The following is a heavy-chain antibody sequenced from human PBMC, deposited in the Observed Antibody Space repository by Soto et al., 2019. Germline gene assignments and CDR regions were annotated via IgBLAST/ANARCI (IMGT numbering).Heavy chain of an antibody. J-gene: IGHJ4*02. CDR2: ISSSSSYA. CDR3: ARDSIVTPRPLDY. V-gene: IGHV3-11*06. Sequence: QVQLVESGGGLVKPGGSLRLSCAASGFTCSDYYMNWIRQAPGKGLEWVSYISSSSSYAIYAASVKGRFTVSRDNAKNSLFLQMNSLRAEDTAIYYCARDSIVTPRPLDYWGQGTLVTVSS. D-gene: IGHD2-15*01. CDR1: GFTCSDYY.